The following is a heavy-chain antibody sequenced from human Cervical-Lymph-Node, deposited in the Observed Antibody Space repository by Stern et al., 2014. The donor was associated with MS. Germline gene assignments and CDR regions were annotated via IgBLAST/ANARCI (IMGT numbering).Heavy chain of an antibody. J-gene: IGHJ4*02. Sequence: QVQLQESGPGLVKPSQTLSLTCTVSGGSISSGGYYWSWIRQHPGQGLEWIGYIYYSGSTYYNPSLKSRVTISVDTSKNQFSLKLSSVTAADTAVYYCARAPCSGGSCYYFDYWGQGTLVTVSS. D-gene: IGHD2-15*01. CDR1: GGSISSGGYY. CDR2: IYYSGST. V-gene: IGHV4-31*03. CDR3: ARAPCSGGSCYYFDY.